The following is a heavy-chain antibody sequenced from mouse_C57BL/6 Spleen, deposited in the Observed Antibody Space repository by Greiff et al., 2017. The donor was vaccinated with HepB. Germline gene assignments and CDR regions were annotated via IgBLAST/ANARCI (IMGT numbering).Heavy chain of an antibody. J-gene: IGHJ2*01. V-gene: IGHV1-76*01. CDR1: GYTFTDYY. CDR2: IYPGSGNT. Sequence: VQLQQSGAELVRPGASVKLTCKASGYTFTDYYINWVKQRPGQGLEWIARIYPGSGNTYYNEKFKGKATLTAEKSSSTAYMQLSSLTSEDSAVYFCARWDYGSSGYFDYWGQGTTLTVSS. D-gene: IGHD1-1*01. CDR3: ARWDYGSSGYFDY.